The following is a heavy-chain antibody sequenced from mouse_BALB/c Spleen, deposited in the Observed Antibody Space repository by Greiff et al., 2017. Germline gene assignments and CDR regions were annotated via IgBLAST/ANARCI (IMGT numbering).Heavy chain of an antibody. CDR1: GFTFSSFG. J-gene: IGHJ1*01. V-gene: IGHV5-17*02. CDR2: ISSGSSTI. D-gene: IGHD2-4*01. CDR3: ARGDYDWYFDV. Sequence: DVMLVESGGGLVQPGGSRKLSCAASGFTFSSFGMHWVRQAPEKGLEWVAYISSGSSTIYYADTVKGRFTISRDNPKNTLFLQMTSLRSEDTAMYYCARGDYDWYFDVWGAGTTVTVSS.